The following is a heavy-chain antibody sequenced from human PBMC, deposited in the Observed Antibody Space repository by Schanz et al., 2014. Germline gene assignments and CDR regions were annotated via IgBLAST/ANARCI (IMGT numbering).Heavy chain of an antibody. V-gene: IGHV3-64D*06. J-gene: IGHJ3*02. Sequence: EVQLVESGGGLVQPGGSLRLSCSASGFAFSNYAMHWVRQAPEKGLEYVSAITKDGRSAYYADSMKGRFTISRDNSKSTHYLQMSSLRVEDTAVYYCVKDAHSSSWWGGAFDIWGQGTMVTVSS. CDR1: GFAFSNYA. D-gene: IGHD6-13*01. CDR3: VKDAHSSSWWGGAFDI. CDR2: ITKDGRSA.